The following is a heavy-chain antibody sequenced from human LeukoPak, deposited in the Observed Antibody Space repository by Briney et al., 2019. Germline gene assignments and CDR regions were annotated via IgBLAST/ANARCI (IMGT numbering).Heavy chain of an antibody. J-gene: IGHJ4*02. V-gene: IGHV1-69*13. CDR2: IIPIFGTA. D-gene: IGHD3-3*01. CDR3: ARGSVGPVLRFLEWLLDY. CDR1: GGTFSSYA. Sequence: ASVKVSCKASGGTFSSYAISWVRQAPGQGLEWMGGIIPIFGTANYAQKFQGRVTITADESTSTAYMELSSLRSEDTAVYYCARGSVGPVLRFLEWLLDYWGQGTLVTVSS.